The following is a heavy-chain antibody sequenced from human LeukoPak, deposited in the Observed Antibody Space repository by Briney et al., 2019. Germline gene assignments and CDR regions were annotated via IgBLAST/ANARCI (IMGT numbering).Heavy chain of an antibody. Sequence: GGSLRLSCAASGFTFSSYWMHWVRQAPGKGLVWVSRIKRDGSGTTYADSVQGRFTMSRDNAKNTLYLQMNSLRAEDSAMYYCARGQQWLKDYWGQGTLVTVSS. CDR1: GFTFSSYW. CDR3: ARGQQWLKDY. V-gene: IGHV3-74*01. J-gene: IGHJ4*02. D-gene: IGHD6-19*01. CDR2: IKRDGSGT.